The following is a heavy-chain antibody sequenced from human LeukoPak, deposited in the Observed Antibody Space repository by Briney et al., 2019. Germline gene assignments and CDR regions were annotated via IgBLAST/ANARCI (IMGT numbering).Heavy chain of an antibody. CDR1: GFSFSDYY. Sequence: GGSLRLSCAASGFSFSDYYMSWIRQAPGKGLEWVSYISSSSRYTNYADSVKGRFTISRDNAKNSLYLQMNSLRAEDTAVYYCARGGIRGYRIDYWGQGTLVTVSS. V-gene: IGHV3-11*06. CDR3: ARGGIRGYRIDY. CDR2: ISSSSRYT. D-gene: IGHD2-15*01. J-gene: IGHJ4*02.